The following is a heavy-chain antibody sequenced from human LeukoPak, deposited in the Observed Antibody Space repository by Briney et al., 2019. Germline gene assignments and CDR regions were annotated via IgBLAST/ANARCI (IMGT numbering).Heavy chain of an antibody. Sequence: GASVRVSCKASGGTFSSYAISWVRQALGQGLEWMGRIIPILGIANYAQKFQGRVTITADKSTSTAYMELSSLRSEDTAVYYCARAYTVTTFWFDPWGQGTLVTVSS. CDR3: ARAYTVTTFWFDP. CDR1: GGTFSSYA. D-gene: IGHD4-17*01. CDR2: IIPILGIA. J-gene: IGHJ5*02. V-gene: IGHV1-69*04.